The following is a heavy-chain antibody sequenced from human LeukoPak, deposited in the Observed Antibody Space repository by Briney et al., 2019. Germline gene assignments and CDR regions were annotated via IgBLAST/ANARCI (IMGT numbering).Heavy chain of an antibody. CDR2: ICSTSIYT. V-gene: IGHV3-21*01. CDR1: GFTFNTYT. CDR3: ARDAWLED. Sequence: GGSLRLSCAASGFTFNTYTMNWVRQAPGKGLEWVSCICSTSIYTYYASSVKGRFTISRDNAKNSLYLQMNSLRAEDTAVYYCARDAWLEDWGQGTLVTVSS. J-gene: IGHJ4*02. D-gene: IGHD5-12*01.